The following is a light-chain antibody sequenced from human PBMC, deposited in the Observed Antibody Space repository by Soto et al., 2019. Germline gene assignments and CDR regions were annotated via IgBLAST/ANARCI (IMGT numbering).Light chain of an antibody. J-gene: IGKJ4*01. CDR3: QQRSNWPLT. CDR2: DAS. V-gene: IGKV3-11*01. CDR1: QSVSSY. Sequence: EIVLTQSPATLSLSPGETASVSCRASQSVSSYLAWYQQKPGQAPRLLIYDASNRATGIPARFSGSGTGTDFTVTISSLEPEEFAVFYCQQRSNWPLTFGGGTKVEIK.